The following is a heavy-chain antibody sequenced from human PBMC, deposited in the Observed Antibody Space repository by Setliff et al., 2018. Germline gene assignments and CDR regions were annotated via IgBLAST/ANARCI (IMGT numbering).Heavy chain of an antibody. Sequence: AGGSLRLSCVVSGITISNNFWSWVRQAPGKGLEWVSIIFNDGSTYYADSVKGRFNISRDISKSTLYLHMNSLRAEDTAVYYCARDRGGTNPWFDPWGQGTLVTVSS. CDR1: GITISNNF. CDR2: IFNDGST. J-gene: IGHJ5*02. CDR3: ARDRGGTNPWFDP. D-gene: IGHD3-10*01. V-gene: IGHV3-53*01.